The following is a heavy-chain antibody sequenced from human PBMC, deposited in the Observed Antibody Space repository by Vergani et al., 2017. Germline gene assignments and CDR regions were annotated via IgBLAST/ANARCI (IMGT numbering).Heavy chain of an antibody. Sequence: ELQLLQSAEAVVQPGGSLRLSCVASGFTFSSHAMIWVRQGHGQGLEWVSSIKNTGDSTHYADSVKGRCTISRDNSKNTLYLQMNRLGVEDTAVYYCGRGRENYNWGQGTLVTVSS. D-gene: IGHD1-7*01. CDR1: GFTFSSHA. CDR3: GRGRENYN. J-gene: IGHJ4*02. CDR2: IKNTGDST. V-gene: IGHV3-23*01.